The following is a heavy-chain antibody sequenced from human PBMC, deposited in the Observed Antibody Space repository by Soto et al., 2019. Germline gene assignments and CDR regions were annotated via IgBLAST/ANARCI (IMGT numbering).Heavy chain of an antibody. CDR1: GFTFSSYG. D-gene: IGHD2-21*01. J-gene: IGHJ6*02. CDR3: ARDQSDSGYYYYAMDV. V-gene: IGHV3-33*01. Sequence: QVQLVESGGGVVQPGRSLRLSCAASGFTFSSYGMHWVLQAPGKGLEWVAVIWYDGSNKYYADSVKGRFTISRDNSKKTLYLQMNSLRAEDTAVYYCARDQSDSGYYYYAMDVWGQGTTVTVSS. CDR2: IWYDGSNK.